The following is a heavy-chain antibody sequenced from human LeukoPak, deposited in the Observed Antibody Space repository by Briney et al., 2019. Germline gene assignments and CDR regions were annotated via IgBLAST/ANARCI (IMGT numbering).Heavy chain of an antibody. CDR2: IYSDNT. V-gene: IGHV3-53*01. CDR3: ARLLYSYGFLGDYYYYMDV. Sequence: GGSLRLSCTVSGFAVSSNSMSWVRQAPGKGLEWVSFIYSDNTHYSDSVKGRFTISRDNSKNTLYLQMNSLRAEDTAVYYCARLLYSYGFLGDYYYYMDVWGKGTTVTVSS. CDR1: GFAVSSNS. D-gene: IGHD5-18*01. J-gene: IGHJ6*03.